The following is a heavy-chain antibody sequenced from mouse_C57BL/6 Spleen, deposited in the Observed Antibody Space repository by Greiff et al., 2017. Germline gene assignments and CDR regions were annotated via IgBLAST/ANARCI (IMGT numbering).Heavy chain of an antibody. V-gene: IGHV7-1*01. CDR2: SRNKANDYTT. D-gene: IGHD1-1*01. CDR3: ARDAGYYYGSSPFAY. Sequence: EVMLVESGGGLVQSGRSLRLSCATSGFTFSDFYMEWVRQAPGKGLAWIAASRNKANDYTTEYSASVKGRFLVSRDTSQSILYLQMNALRAEDTAIYYCARDAGYYYGSSPFAYWGQGTLVTVSA. J-gene: IGHJ3*01. CDR1: GFTFSDFY.